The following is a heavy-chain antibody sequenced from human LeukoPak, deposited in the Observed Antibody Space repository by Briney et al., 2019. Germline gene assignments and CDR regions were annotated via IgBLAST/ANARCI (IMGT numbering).Heavy chain of an antibody. CDR2: ISSSGSTI. D-gene: IGHD3-10*01. V-gene: IGHV3-48*03. Sequence: GGSLRLSCAASGFTFSSYEMNWVRQAPGEGLEWVSYISSSGSTIYYADSVKGRFTISSDNAKNSLYLQMNSLRAEDTAVYYCAREGYYGSGRSPFDYWGQGTLVTVSS. J-gene: IGHJ4*02. CDR3: AREGYYGSGRSPFDY. CDR1: GFTFSSYE.